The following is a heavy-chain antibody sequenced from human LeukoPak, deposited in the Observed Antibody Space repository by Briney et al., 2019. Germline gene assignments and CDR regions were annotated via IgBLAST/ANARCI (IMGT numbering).Heavy chain of an antibody. CDR1: GFTFSSYA. CDR2: ISSNGGST. CDR3: ARVYSSSWVDY. Sequence: PGGSLRLSCAASGFTFSSYAMHWVRQAPGKGLEYVSAISSNGGSTYYANSVKGRFTISRDNSKNTLYLQMGSLRAEDMAVYYCARVYSSSWVDYWGQGTLVTVSS. D-gene: IGHD6-13*01. V-gene: IGHV3-64*01. J-gene: IGHJ4*02.